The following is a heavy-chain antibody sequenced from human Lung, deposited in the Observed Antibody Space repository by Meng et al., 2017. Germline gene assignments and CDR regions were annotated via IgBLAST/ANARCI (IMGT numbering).Heavy chain of an antibody. CDR1: GYSFTAYY. V-gene: IGHV1-2*06. CDR3: VRDENISLGKLFGDY. Sequence: ASVKVSCKASGYSFTAYYIHWVRQAPGQGLEWMGHIKPNNGDKHYAQKFQGRVPMTRDTSINTAYVELSRLRSDDTAVYYCVRDENISLGKLFGDYWGQGALVTVSS. J-gene: IGHJ4*02. CDR2: IKPNNGDK. D-gene: IGHD2-21*01.